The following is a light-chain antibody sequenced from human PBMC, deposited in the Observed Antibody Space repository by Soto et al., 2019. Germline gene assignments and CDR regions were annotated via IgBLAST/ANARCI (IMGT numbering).Light chain of an antibody. Sequence: EIVMTQSPATLSVSPGERATLSCRASQSVSSNLAWYQQKPGQAPRLLIYGASNRATGIPARFSGSGSGTDFTLTISSLEPEDFAVYYCQQRSNWRRTFGQGTKVDIK. J-gene: IGKJ1*01. CDR3: QQRSNWRRT. CDR2: GAS. V-gene: IGKV3-11*01. CDR1: QSVSSN.